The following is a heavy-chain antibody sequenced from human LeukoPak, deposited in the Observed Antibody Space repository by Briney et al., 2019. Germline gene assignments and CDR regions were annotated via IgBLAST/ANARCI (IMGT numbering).Heavy chain of an antibody. CDR3: AKWTYDYAWGRETDAFDI. Sequence: PGGSLRLSCAASGFTFSSYAMSWVRQAPGKGLEWVSAISGSGGSTYYADSVKGRFTISRDNSKNTLYLQMNSLRAEDTAVYYCAKWTYDYAWGRETDAFDIWGQGTMVTVSS. CDR2: ISGSGGST. J-gene: IGHJ3*02. D-gene: IGHD3-16*01. CDR1: GFTFSSYA. V-gene: IGHV3-23*01.